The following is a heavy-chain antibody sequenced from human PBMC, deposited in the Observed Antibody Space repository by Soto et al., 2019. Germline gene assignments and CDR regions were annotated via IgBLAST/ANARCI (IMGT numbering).Heavy chain of an antibody. CDR2: LNSSGGIT. J-gene: IGHJ3*02. D-gene: IGHD6-19*01. CDR3: AKDRVAVAGDDAFDI. V-gene: IGHV3-20*04. Sequence: PGGSLSLSCAASGFTFDDYGMSWVRQTPGKGLEWVSGLNSSGGITAYADSVNGRFTISRDNSKNTLYLQMNSLRAEDTAVYYCAKDRVAVAGDDAFDIWGQGTTVTVSS. CDR1: GFTFDDYG.